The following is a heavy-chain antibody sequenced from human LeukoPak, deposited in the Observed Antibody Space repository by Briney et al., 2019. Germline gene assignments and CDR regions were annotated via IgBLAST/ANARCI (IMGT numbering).Heavy chain of an antibody. CDR2: INHSGST. D-gene: IGHD2-15*01. CDR1: GGSFSGYY. CDR3: ARHSIIGGTEYAFDI. V-gene: IGHV4-34*01. Sequence: SETLSLTCAVYGGSFSGYYWSWIRQPPGKGLEWIGEINHSGSTNYNPSLKSRVTISVDTSKNQFSLKLSSVTAADTVVYYCARHSIIGGTEYAFDIWGQGTMVTVSS. J-gene: IGHJ3*02.